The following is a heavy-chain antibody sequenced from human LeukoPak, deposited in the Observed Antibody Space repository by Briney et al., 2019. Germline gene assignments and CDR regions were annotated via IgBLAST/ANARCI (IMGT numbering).Heavy chain of an antibody. V-gene: IGHV1-46*01. CDR2: INPSGGST. D-gene: IGHD1-26*01. CDR3: ARDQSGEWELVSGWWFDP. Sequence: ASVKVSCKSSGYTFTSHYMHWVRQAPGQGLEWMGIINPSGGSTSYAQKFQGRVTMTRDMSTSTDYMELSSLRSEDTAVYYCARDQSGEWELVSGWWFDPWGQGTLVIVSS. CDR1: GYTFTSHY. J-gene: IGHJ5*02.